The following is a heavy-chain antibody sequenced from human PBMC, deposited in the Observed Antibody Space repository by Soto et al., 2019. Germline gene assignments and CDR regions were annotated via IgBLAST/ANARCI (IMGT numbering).Heavy chain of an antibody. CDR1: GFTFSSYW. Sequence: GGSLRLSCAASGFTFSSYWMHWVRQAPGKGLVWVSRINSDGSSTSYAHSVKGRFTISRDNAKNTLYLQMYSLRAEDTAVYYCARVSGWSGFDYWCQGTLVTVSS. J-gene: IGHJ4*02. CDR3: ARVSGWSGFDY. CDR2: INSDGSST. V-gene: IGHV3-74*01. D-gene: IGHD6-19*01.